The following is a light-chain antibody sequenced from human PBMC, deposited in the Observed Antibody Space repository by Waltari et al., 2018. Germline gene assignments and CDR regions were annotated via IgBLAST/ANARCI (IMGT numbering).Light chain of an antibody. CDR3: QQYGGSPTYT. CDR1: QSVSSSY. V-gene: IGKV3-20*01. CDR2: GES. J-gene: IGKJ2*01. Sequence: ESVLTQSPGTLSCTPGERSTFSCRASQSVSSSYLAWYQQRTGQAPRLLFFGESSRATGVPDRFSGSVSATDFTLTISSLEHEDYAVYFCQQYGGSPTYTFGQGTKLEIK.